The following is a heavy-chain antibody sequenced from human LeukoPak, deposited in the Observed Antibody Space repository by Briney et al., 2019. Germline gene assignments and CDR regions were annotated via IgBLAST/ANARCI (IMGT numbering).Heavy chain of an antibody. J-gene: IGHJ3*02. D-gene: IGHD2-15*01. CDR2: IKSKTDGGTT. V-gene: IGHV3-15*01. Sequence: PGGSLRLSCAASGFTFSNAWMSWVRQAPGKGLEWVCRIKSKTDGGTTDYAAPVKGRFTISRDDSKNTLYLQMNSLKTEDTAVYYCTTEGNIVVVVAASSAFDIWGQGTMVTVSS. CDR1: GFTFSNAW. CDR3: TTEGNIVVVVAASSAFDI.